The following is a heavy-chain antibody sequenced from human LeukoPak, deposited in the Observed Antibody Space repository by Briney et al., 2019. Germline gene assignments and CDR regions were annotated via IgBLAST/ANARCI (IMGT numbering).Heavy chain of an antibody. V-gene: IGHV3-48*03. CDR3: ARSPQTYYDILTGYHPPHYFDY. J-gene: IGHJ4*02. CDR2: ISSSGSTI. CDR1: GFTFSSYE. Sequence: PGGSLRLSCAASGFTFSSYEMNWVRQAPGKGLEWVSYISSSGSTIYYGDSVKGRFTISRDNAKDSLYLQMNSLRAEDTAVYYCARSPQTYYDILTGYHPPHYFDYWGQGTLVTVSS. D-gene: IGHD3-9*01.